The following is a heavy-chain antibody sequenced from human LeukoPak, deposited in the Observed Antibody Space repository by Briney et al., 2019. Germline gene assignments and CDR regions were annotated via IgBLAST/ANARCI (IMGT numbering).Heavy chain of an antibody. J-gene: IGHJ5*02. V-gene: IGHV3-23*01. CDR3: AKEGGA. Sequence: GGSLRLSCVGSGFTFSSYTMTWVRQAPGKGLEWVSAIGGRGGSTYYADSVKGRYTISRDNSKNTVYLQMNSLRADDTAVYYCAKEGGAWGQGTLVSVSS. CDR1: GFTFSSYT. D-gene: IGHD3-16*01. CDR2: IGGRGGST.